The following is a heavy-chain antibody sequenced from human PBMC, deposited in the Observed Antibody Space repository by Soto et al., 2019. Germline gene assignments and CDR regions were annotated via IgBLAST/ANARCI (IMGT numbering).Heavy chain of an antibody. CDR2: ISSSGGNA. V-gene: IGHV3-23*01. CDR3: ARGATSPSY. J-gene: IGHJ4*02. CDR1: GFTFSSYG. Sequence: ESGGGLVQPGGSLRLSCAASGFTFSSYGMSWVRQAPGKGLEWVSAISSSGGNAYYADSVKGRFTISRDNSKNTLYLQMNSLRAEDTAVYYCARGATSPSYWGQGTLVTVSS.